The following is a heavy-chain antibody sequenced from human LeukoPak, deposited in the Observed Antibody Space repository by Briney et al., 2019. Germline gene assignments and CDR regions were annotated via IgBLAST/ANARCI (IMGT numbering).Heavy chain of an antibody. CDR1: RVTFSSYG. CDR3: AKATLDTAYCGGDCYPDV. J-gene: IGHJ6*04. D-gene: IGHD2-21*02. Sequence: GGSLRLSCAASRVTFSSYGMHWVSQAPGKGLEWVAFIRYDGSNKYYVDSVKGRFTISRDNSKNTLYLQMNSLRPEDTAVYYCAKATLDTAYCGGDCYPDVWGRGTTVTVSS. CDR2: IRYDGSNK. V-gene: IGHV3-30*02.